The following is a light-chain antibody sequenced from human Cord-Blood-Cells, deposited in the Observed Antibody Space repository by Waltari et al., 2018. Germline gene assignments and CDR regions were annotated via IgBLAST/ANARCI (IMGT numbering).Light chain of an antibody. J-gene: IGLJ3*02. CDR1: SSAVGNYNL. CDR3: CSYAGSSTWV. V-gene: IGLV2-23*01. Sequence: QSALTQPASVSGSPGQSITIPCTATSSAVGNYNLASWYQQHPGKAPELMIYEGSKRPSGVSNRCSGSKSGNTASLTISGLQAEDEADYYCCSYAGSSTWVFGGGTKLTVL. CDR2: EGS.